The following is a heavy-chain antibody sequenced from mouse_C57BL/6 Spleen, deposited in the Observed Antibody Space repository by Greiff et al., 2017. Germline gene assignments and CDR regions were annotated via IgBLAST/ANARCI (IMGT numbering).Heavy chain of an antibody. CDR3: VRPRAVYYGSSHWYFDV. D-gene: IGHD1-1*01. CDR2: IRSKSSNYAT. J-gene: IGHJ1*03. CDR1: GFTFNTYA. V-gene: IGHV10-3*01. Sequence: EVQLVESGGGLVQPKGSLKLSCAVSGFTFNTYAMHWVRQAPGKGLEWVARIRSKSSNYATYYADSVKDRFTISRDDSQSVLFLQMINLKSEDTAMYYCVRPRAVYYGSSHWYFDVWGTGTTVTVSS.